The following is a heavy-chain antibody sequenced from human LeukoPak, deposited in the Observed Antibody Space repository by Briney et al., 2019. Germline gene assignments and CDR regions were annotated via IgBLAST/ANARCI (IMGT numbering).Heavy chain of an antibody. Sequence: SETLSLTCTVSGDFITAYYWSWIRQPPGKGLECIGYIHYTGSTNYNPSLKSRVTISVDTSKSQFSLKLSSVTAADTAIYYCARGGYYGSGNDFRFDPWGQGTLVTVSS. D-gene: IGHD3-10*01. V-gene: IGHV4-59*01. CDR2: IHYTGST. CDR3: ARGGYYGSGNDFRFDP. J-gene: IGHJ5*02. CDR1: GDFITAYY.